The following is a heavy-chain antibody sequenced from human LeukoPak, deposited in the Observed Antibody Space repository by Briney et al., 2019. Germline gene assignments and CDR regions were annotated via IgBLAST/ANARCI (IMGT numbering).Heavy chain of an antibody. Sequence: PGGSLRLSCAASGFTFSSYAMHWVRQAPGKGLEWVAVISYDGSNKYYADSVKGRFTISRDNSKNTLYLQMNSLRAEDTAVYYCASVYYYDGSDSYSLRDSWGQGTLVTVSS. CDR3: ASVYYYDGSDSYSLRDS. CDR1: GFTFSSYA. V-gene: IGHV3-30*04. J-gene: IGHJ4*02. D-gene: IGHD3-22*01. CDR2: ISYDGSNK.